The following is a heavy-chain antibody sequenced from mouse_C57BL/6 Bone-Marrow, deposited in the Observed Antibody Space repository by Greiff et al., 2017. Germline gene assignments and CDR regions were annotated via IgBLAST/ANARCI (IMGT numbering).Heavy chain of an antibody. J-gene: IGHJ4*01. V-gene: IGHV14-4*01. CDR2: IDPENGDT. D-gene: IGHD1-1*01. Sequence: VQLKESGAELVRPGASVKLSCTASGFNIEDDYMHWVKQRPEQGLEWIGWIDPENGDTEYASKFQGKATITADTSSNTAYLQLSSLTSEDTAVYYCTTHYYGSSYAMDYWGQGTSVTVSS. CDR3: TTHYYGSSYAMDY. CDR1: GFNIEDDY.